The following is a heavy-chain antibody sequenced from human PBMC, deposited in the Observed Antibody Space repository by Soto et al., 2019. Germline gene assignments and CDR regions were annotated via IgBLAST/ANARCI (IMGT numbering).Heavy chain of an antibody. CDR3: ARGLRAMVTFFDY. Sequence: SETLSLTCAVSGGSISSGGYSWSWIRQPPGKGLEWIGYIYHSGSTYYNPSLKSRVTISVDRSKNQFSLKLSSVTAADTAVYYCARGLRAMVTFFDYWGQGTLVTVSS. CDR2: IYHSGST. CDR1: GGSISSGGYS. V-gene: IGHV4-30-2*01. J-gene: IGHJ4*02. D-gene: IGHD5-18*01.